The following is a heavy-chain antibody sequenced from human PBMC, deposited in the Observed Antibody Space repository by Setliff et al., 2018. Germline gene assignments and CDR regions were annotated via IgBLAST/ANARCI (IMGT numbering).Heavy chain of an antibody. J-gene: IGHJ4*02. Sequence: GPAGEPTQTLTLTCSFSGFSLGAGGMNVGWIRQAPGKALEWLVLLYWDDDKRYSPSLKSRLTITKDTSKNQVVLTMTNMDPVDTATYYCARCITIFGVVIPNAFDYWGQGTLVTVSS. V-gene: IGHV2-5*02. CDR3: ARCITIFGVVIPNAFDY. D-gene: IGHD3-3*01. CDR1: GFSLGAGGMN. CDR2: LYWDDDK.